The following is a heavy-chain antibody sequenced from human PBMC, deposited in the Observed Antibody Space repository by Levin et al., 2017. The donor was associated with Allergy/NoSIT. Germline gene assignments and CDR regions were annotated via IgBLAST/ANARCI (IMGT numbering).Heavy chain of an antibody. D-gene: IGHD3-9*01. CDR2: ISSSSSTI. Sequence: GGSLRLSCAASGFTFSSYSMNWVRQAPGKGLEWVSYISSSSSTIYYADSVKGRFTISRDNAKNSLYLQMNSLRDEDTAVYYCARDDILTGYFSIDYWGQGTLVTVSS. J-gene: IGHJ4*02. CDR3: ARDDILTGYFSIDY. V-gene: IGHV3-48*02. CDR1: GFTFSSYS.